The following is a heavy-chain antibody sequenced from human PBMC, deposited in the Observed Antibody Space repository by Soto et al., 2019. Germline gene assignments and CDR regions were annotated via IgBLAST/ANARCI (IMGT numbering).Heavy chain of an antibody. CDR1: GGTFSSYT. CDR2: IIPILGIA. CDR3: ASPLDQYQLPLAMDV. D-gene: IGHD2-2*01. J-gene: IGHJ6*04. Sequence: QVQLVQSGAEVKKPGSSVKVSCKASGGTFSSYTISWVRQAPGQGLEWMGRIIPILGIANYAQKFQGRVTITADKSTSTAYMELSSLRSEDTAVYYCASPLDQYQLPLAMDVWGKGTTVTVSS. V-gene: IGHV1-69*02.